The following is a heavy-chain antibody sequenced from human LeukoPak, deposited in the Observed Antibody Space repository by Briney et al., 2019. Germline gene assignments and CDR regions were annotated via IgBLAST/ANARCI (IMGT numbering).Heavy chain of an antibody. CDR1: GDTVSSNTTA. D-gene: IGHD3-10*01. J-gene: IGHJ5*02. Sequence: SQTLSLTCAISGDTVSSNTTAWNCIRQSPSRGLEWLGRTNYRSKWYNDYPVSVKSRITLNPDTSKNQFSLRLNSVTPEGTAVYYCARSRVRGVIIPNWFGPWGQGTLVTVSS. CDR2: TNYRSKWYN. CDR3: ARSRVRGVIIPNWFGP. V-gene: IGHV6-1*01.